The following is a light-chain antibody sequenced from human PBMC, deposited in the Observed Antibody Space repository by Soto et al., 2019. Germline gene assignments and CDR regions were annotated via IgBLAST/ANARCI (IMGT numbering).Light chain of an antibody. CDR1: QSVSNN. V-gene: IGKV3-15*01. J-gene: IGKJ4*01. CDR2: GAS. Sequence: EIVLTQSPATLSVSPGERVTLSCRASQSVSNNLAWYQQQPGQAPRLLIYGASTTATGIPARFSGSGSGTEFTLTISSLQSEDFAVYYCQQFSSYPLTFGGGTKVDI. CDR3: QQFSSYPLT.